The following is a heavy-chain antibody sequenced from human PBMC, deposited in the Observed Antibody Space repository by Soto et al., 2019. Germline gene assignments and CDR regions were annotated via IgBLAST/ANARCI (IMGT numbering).Heavy chain of an antibody. CDR3: ARLAREGGIDY. CDR1: GDSVSSNTAS. D-gene: IGHD1-26*01. V-gene: IGHV6-1*01. J-gene: IGHJ4*02. CDR2: TYYRSKWYY. Sequence: QVHLQQSGPGLVRPSRTLALTCAISGDSVSSNTASWNWIRQSPSRGLEWLGRTYYRSKWYYDYGLSVKSRITTNPDTSQDQFCLQLNSVTPEDTAVYYCARLAREGGIDYWGQGMLVTVSA.